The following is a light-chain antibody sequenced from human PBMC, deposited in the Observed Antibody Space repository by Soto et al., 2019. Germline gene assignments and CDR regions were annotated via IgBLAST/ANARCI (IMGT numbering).Light chain of an antibody. CDR1: QSVSSY. CDR3: QQRSNWPPIT. J-gene: IGKJ5*01. Sequence: EIVLTQSPATLSLSPGERATLPCRASQSVSSYLAWYQQKPGQAPRLLIYGASNRATGIPARFSGSGSGTDFTLTVSSLEPEDFAVYYCQQRSNWPPITFGQGTRLEIK. CDR2: GAS. V-gene: IGKV3-11*01.